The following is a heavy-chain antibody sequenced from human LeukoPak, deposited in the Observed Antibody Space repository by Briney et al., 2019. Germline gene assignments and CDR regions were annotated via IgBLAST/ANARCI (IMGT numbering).Heavy chain of an antibody. CDR3: AKHYDILTGYSDY. CDR1: GFTFSSYA. J-gene: IGHJ4*02. D-gene: IGHD3-9*01. Sequence: PGGSLRLSCAASGFTFSSYAMSWVRQAPGKGLEWASAISGSGGSTYYADSVKGRFTISRDNSKNTLYLQMNSLRAEDTAVYYCAKHYDILTGYSDYWGQGTLVTVSS. V-gene: IGHV3-23*01. CDR2: ISGSGGST.